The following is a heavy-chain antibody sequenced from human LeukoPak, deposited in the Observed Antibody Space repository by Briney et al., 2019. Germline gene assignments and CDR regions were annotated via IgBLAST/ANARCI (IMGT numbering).Heavy chain of an antibody. CDR2: ISYHGHRT. CDR1: GFTFYTYD. CDR3: ARIPGMAAGSDFYFDY. V-gene: IGHV3-23*01. D-gene: IGHD6-13*01. J-gene: IGHJ4*02. Sequence: GGSRRLACVASGFTFYTYDMSWVRQVPGKGLEWVSRISYHGHRTYYTDSVKGRFTISRDNSKNTLYLQLNSLRVEDTAIYYCARIPGMAAGSDFYFDYWGPGTVVTVFS.